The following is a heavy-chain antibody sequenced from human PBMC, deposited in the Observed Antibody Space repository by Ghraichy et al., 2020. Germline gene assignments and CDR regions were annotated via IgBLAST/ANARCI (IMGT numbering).Heavy chain of an antibody. J-gene: IGHJ6*03. CDR2: IYYSGST. V-gene: IGHV4-59*01. CDR3: ARAPSGGTAVGARYYYYMDV. D-gene: IGHD6-19*01. Sequence: SETLSLTCTVSGGSISNYYWSWIRQPPGKGLEWIGYIYYSGSTNYNPSLKSRVTISVDTSKNQFSLKLSSVTAADTAVEYCARAPSGGTAVGARYYYYMDVWGKGTTVTVSS. CDR1: GGSISNYY.